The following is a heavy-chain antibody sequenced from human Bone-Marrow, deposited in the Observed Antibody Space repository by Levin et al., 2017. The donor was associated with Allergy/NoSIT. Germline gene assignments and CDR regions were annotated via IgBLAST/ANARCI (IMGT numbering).Heavy chain of an antibody. Sequence: RPSETLSLTCAVSGYSISSGYYWGWIRQPPGKGLEWIGSIYHSGSTYYNPSLKSRVTISVDTSKNQFSLKLSSVTAADTAVYYCASKQYYYGSGSWSDYYYYGMDVWGQGTTVTVSS. J-gene: IGHJ6*02. CDR2: IYHSGST. V-gene: IGHV4-38-2*01. CDR1: GYSISSGYY. D-gene: IGHD3-10*01. CDR3: ASKQYYYGSGSWSDYYYYGMDV.